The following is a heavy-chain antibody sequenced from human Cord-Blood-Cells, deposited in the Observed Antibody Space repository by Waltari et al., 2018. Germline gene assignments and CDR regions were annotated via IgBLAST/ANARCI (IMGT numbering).Heavy chain of an antibody. V-gene: IGHV1-2*02. CDR3: ARVRVKEGVDAFDI. Sequence: QVQLVQSGAAVTKPGASVKVSCKAPGYTFTGTYMHWVRQAPGQGLEWMGWINPNSGGTNYAQKFQGRVTMTRDTSISTAYMELSRLRSDDTAVYYCARVRVKEGVDAFDIWGQGTMVTVSS. D-gene: IGHD3-16*01. CDR2: INPNSGGT. CDR1: GYTFTGTY. J-gene: IGHJ3*02.